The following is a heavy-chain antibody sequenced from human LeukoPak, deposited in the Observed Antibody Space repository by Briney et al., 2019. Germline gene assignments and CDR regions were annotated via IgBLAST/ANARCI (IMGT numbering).Heavy chain of an antibody. CDR2: ISGSGGTK. V-gene: IGHV3-23*01. D-gene: IGHD3-10*01. CDR3: ARARITMVRGAYMDV. Sequence: PGGSLRLSCEASGFIFGNHAMSWVRQAPGKGLEWVSSISGSGGTKYYVDSVKGRFTISRDNSKNTVYLQMNSLKAEDTALYYCARARITMVRGAYMDVWGKGTTVTISS. J-gene: IGHJ6*03. CDR1: GFIFGNHA.